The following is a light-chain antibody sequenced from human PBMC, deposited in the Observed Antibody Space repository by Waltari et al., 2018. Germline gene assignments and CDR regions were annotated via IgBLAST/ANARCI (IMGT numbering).Light chain of an antibody. CDR2: GAS. Sequence: EIVLTQSPGTLSLSPGERATISCRASQRVSSSYLAWYQQKPGQAPRLLIYGASSRATGIPDRFSGSGSGTDFTLTISRLEPEDFAVYYCQQYGSSPRTFGQGTKVEIK. V-gene: IGKV3-20*01. J-gene: IGKJ1*01. CDR1: QRVSSSY. CDR3: QQYGSSPRT.